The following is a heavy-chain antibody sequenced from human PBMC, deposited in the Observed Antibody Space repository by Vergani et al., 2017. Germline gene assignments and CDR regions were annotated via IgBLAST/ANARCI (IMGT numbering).Heavy chain of an antibody. Sequence: QVQLVQSGAEVKKPGASVKVSCKASGYTFTSYYMHWVRQAPGQGLEWMGWISAYNGNTNYAQKLQGRVTMTTDTSTSTAYMELRSLRSDDTAVYYCARGLLHSGSYSNWFDPWGQGTLVTVSS. CDR2: ISAYNGNT. J-gene: IGHJ5*02. CDR1: GYTFTSYY. V-gene: IGHV1-18*04. D-gene: IGHD1-26*01. CDR3: ARGLLHSGSYSNWFDP.